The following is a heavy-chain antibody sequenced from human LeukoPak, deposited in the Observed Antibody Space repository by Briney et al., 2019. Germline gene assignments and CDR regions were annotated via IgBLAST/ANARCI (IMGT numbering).Heavy chain of an antibody. Sequence: PGGSLRLSCAASGFTFSSYDMHWVRQATGKVLEWVSAIGTAGDTYYPGSVKGRFTISRENAKNSLYLQMNSLRAGDTAVYYCARGCYDFWSGSYYFDYWGQGTLVTVSS. CDR3: ARGCYDFWSGSYYFDY. J-gene: IGHJ4*02. D-gene: IGHD3-3*01. V-gene: IGHV3-13*01. CDR1: GFTFSSYD. CDR2: IGTAGDT.